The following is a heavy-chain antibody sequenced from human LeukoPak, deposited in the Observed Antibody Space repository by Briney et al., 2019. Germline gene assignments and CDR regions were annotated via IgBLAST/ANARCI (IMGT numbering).Heavy chain of an antibody. CDR1: GGSISSSSYY. CDR3: ARGYGRYFDY. CDR2: IYSSGST. Sequence: PSETLSLTCTVSGGSISSSSYYWGWIRQPPGKGLEWIGSIYSSGSTYYNPSLKSRVTISVDTSTNQFSLKLSSVTAADTAVYYCARGYGRYFDYWGQGTLVTVSS. V-gene: IGHV4-39*07. J-gene: IGHJ4*02. D-gene: IGHD5-18*01.